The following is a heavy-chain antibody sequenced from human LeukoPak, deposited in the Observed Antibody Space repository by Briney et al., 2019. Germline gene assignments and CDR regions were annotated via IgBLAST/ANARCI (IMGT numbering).Heavy chain of an antibody. CDR2: ISGRGAST. CDR1: GFTFAIHA. V-gene: IGHV3-23*01. J-gene: IGHJ3*01. CDR3: AKDSYASGRPLHTFDV. Sequence: GGSLRLSCAASGFTFAIHAMTWVRQAPGKGLEWVSAISGRGASTHYADSVKGQFTISRDNSKNTLFLQMNSLRAEDTAIYYCAKDSYASGRPLHTFDVWGQGTMVTVSS. D-gene: IGHD3-10*01.